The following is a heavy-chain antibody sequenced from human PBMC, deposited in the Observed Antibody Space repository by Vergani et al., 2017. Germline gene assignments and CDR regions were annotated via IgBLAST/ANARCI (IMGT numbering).Heavy chain of an antibody. CDR3: ARAQYYYFWSGYPYYYYYGMDV. CDR2: IYYSGSP. V-gene: IGHV4-59*11. CDR1: GGSISSHY. D-gene: IGHD3-3*01. J-gene: IGHJ6*02. Sequence: QVQLQESGPGLVKPSETLSLTCTVSGGSISSHYWSWIRQPPGKGLEWIGYIYYSGSPNYNPSLKSRVTISVDTSKNQFSLKLSSVTAADTAVYYCARAQYYYFWSGYPYYYYYGMDVWGQGTTVTVSS.